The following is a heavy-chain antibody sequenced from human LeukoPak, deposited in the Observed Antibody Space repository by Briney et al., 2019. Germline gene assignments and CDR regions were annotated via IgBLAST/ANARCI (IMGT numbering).Heavy chain of an antibody. J-gene: IGHJ1*01. CDR2: VYYSGRT. Sequence: PSDTLSLTCTVSGGSISSRSYYWGWVRQPPGKALEWIGDVYYSGRTYSSPSLKSRVAISVDTSWNQFFLNLNSVTAADTAVYYCARRRYYDSTGYLDWGQGTLVTVSS. CDR1: GGSISSRSYY. D-gene: IGHD3-22*01. CDR3: ARRRYYDSTGYLD. V-gene: IGHV4-39*01.